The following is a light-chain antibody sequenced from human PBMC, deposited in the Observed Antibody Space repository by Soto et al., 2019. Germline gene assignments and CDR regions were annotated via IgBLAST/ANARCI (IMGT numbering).Light chain of an antibody. V-gene: IGKV1-5*03. CDR2: KAS. CDR3: QQYNSYSLT. Sequence: DIQMTQSPSTLSASVGDRVNITCRASQSISSWLAWYQQKPGKAPKLLIYKASSLERGVPSRFSSSGSGTEFTLNISSLQPDDFATYYYQQYNSYSLTFGQGTKVEIK. J-gene: IGKJ1*01. CDR1: QSISSW.